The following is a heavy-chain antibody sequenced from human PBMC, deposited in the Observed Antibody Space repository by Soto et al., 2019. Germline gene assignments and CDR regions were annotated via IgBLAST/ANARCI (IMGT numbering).Heavy chain of an antibody. CDR3: ARGSDIVVVPADWFDP. D-gene: IGHD2-2*01. J-gene: IGHJ5*02. Sequence: LRLSCAASGFTFSSYWMSWVRQAPGKGLEWVANIKQDGSEKYYVDSVKGRFTISRDNAKNSLYLQMNSLRAEDTAVYYCARGSDIVVVPADWFDPWGQGTLVTVSS. CDR1: GFTFSSYW. V-gene: IGHV3-7*03. CDR2: IKQDGSEK.